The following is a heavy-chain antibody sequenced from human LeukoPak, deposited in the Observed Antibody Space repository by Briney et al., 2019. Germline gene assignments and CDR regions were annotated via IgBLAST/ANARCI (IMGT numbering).Heavy chain of an antibody. CDR2: INHSGST. CDR1: GGSFSGYY. V-gene: IGHV4-34*01. D-gene: IGHD6-13*01. J-gene: IGHJ4*02. CDR3: ARPAEAAAGFFDY. Sequence: SETLSLTCAVYGGSFSGYYWSWIRQPPGKGLEWIGEINHSGSTNYNPSLKSRVTISVDTSKNQFSLKLSSVTAADTAVYYCARPAEAAAGFFDYWGQGTLVTVSS.